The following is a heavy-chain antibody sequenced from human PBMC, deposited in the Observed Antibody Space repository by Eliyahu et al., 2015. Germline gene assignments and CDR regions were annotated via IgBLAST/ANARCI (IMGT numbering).Heavy chain of an antibody. CDR3: AEDFRYYHRSDNYGWFDP. CDR1: GFTFSSYA. CDR2: ISGSGSKT. J-gene: IGHJ5*02. V-gene: IGHV3-23*01. Sequence: EVQSLESGGNLVQPGGSLRLSCAASGFTFSSYAMGWVRQAPGKGLEWVSSISGSGSKTYYADSVKGRFTISRDNSKNMLYLQMNSLRAEDTALYYCAEDFRYYHRSDNYGWFDPWGQGTLVTVSS. D-gene: IGHD3-22*01.